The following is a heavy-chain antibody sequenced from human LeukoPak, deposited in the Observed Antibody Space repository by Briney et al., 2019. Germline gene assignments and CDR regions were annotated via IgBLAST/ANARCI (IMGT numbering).Heavy chain of an antibody. Sequence: SETLSLTCTVSGGSISSYYWSWIRQPPGKGLEWIGYIYYSGSTNYNPSLKSRVTISVDTSKNQFSLKLSSVTAADTAVYYCARLSRPRAGWFDPWGQGTLVTVSS. J-gene: IGHJ5*02. V-gene: IGHV4-59*08. CDR2: IYYSGST. CDR3: ARLSRPRAGWFDP. CDR1: GGSISSYY.